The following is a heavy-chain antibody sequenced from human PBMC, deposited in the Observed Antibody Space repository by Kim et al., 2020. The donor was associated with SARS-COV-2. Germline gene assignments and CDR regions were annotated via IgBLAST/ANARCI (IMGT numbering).Heavy chain of an antibody. CDR2: IYYSGST. Sequence: SETLSLTCTVSGGSISSYYWSWIRQPPGKGLEWIGYIYYSGSTNYNPSLKSRVTISVDTSKNQFSLKLSSVTAADTAVYYCARHVGDGFGELLGAQPNNWFDPWGQGTLVTVSS. J-gene: IGHJ5*02. D-gene: IGHD3-10*01. CDR3: ARHVGDGFGELLGAQPNNWFDP. V-gene: IGHV4-59*08. CDR1: GGSISSYY.